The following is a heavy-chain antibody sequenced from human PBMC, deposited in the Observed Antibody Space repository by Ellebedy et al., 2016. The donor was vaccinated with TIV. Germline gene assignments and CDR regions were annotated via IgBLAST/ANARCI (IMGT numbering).Heavy chain of an antibody. Sequence: GGSLRLSXAASGFTFRNHGMHWVRQAPGKGLEWVAVIWYDGSNKLYADSVQGRSTISRDNSRNTLSLQMNSLRAEDTAMYYCARDKFSSSTGGSKFNYWGQGTLITVSS. J-gene: IGHJ4*02. CDR2: IWYDGSNK. CDR3: ARDKFSSSTGGSKFNY. V-gene: IGHV3-33*01. CDR1: GFTFRNHG. D-gene: IGHD6-6*01.